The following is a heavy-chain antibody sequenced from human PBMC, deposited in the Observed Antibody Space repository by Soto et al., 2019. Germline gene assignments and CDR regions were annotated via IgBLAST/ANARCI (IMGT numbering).Heavy chain of an antibody. J-gene: IGHJ4*02. CDR3: ARDLTPAANFDY. CDR1: GYTFTTYF. D-gene: IGHD6-13*01. V-gene: IGHV1-46*01. CDR2: INPYNGTT. Sequence: ASVKVSCKTSGYTFTTYFMHWVRQAPGQGLEWMGRINPYNGTTRYAQKFQGRVTMTTDTSTSTAYMELRSLRSDDTAVYYCARDLTPAANFDYWDQGTLVTVSS.